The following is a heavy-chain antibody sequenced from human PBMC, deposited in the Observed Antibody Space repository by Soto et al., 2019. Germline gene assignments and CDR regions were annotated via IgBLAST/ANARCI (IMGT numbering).Heavy chain of an antibody. Sequence: QVQLVESGGGVVQPGRSLRLSCAASGFAFSAYGMHWVRRAPGKGLEWVAMIYYDGSNKYYADSVKGRFTISRDNSKNTLYLQMSSLRAEDTALYYCARVGGTVTSDYWGQGTLVTVSS. D-gene: IGHD4-17*01. CDR1: GFAFSAYG. CDR2: IYYDGSNK. V-gene: IGHV3-33*01. J-gene: IGHJ4*02. CDR3: ARVGGTVTSDY.